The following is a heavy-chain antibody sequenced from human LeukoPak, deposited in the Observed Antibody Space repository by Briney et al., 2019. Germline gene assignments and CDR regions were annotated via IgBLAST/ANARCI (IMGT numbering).Heavy chain of an antibody. V-gene: IGHV4-4*07. J-gene: IGHJ5*02. CDR3: ARDRGYCSGGSCYNWFDP. CDR2: IYTSGST. Sequence: SETLSLTCTVSGGSISSYYWSWIRQPAGKGLEWIGRIYTSGSTNYNPSLKSRVTMSVDTSKNRFSLKLSSVTAADTAVYYCARDRGYCSGGSCYNWFDPWGQGTLVTVSS. CDR1: GGSISSYY. D-gene: IGHD2-15*01.